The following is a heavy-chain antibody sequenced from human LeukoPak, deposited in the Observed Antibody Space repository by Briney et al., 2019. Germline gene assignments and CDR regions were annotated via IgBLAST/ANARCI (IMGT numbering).Heavy chain of an antibody. D-gene: IGHD3-10*01. Sequence: GASVKVSCKASGYTFTGYYMHWVRQAPGQGLEWMGWISAYNGNTNYAQKLQGRVTMTTDTSTSTAYMELRSLRSDDTAVYYCARDRRITMVQGVYDYWGQGTLVTVSS. CDR3: ARDRRITMVQGVYDY. J-gene: IGHJ4*02. CDR2: ISAYNGNT. V-gene: IGHV1-18*04. CDR1: GYTFTGYY.